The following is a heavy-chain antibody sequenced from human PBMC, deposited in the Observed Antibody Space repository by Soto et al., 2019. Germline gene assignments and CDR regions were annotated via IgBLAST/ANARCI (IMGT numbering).Heavy chain of an antibody. CDR1: GFTFSSYA. CDR3: ARDVAAAGTPSLYFDY. CDR2: ISYDGSNK. D-gene: IGHD6-13*01. V-gene: IGHV3-30-3*01. Sequence: QVQLVESGGGVVQPGRSLRLSCAASGFTFSSYAMHWVRQAPGKGLEWVAVISYDGSNKYYADSVKGRFTISRDNSKNTLYLQMNSLRAEDTAVYYCARDVAAAGTPSLYFDYWGQGTLVTVSS. J-gene: IGHJ4*02.